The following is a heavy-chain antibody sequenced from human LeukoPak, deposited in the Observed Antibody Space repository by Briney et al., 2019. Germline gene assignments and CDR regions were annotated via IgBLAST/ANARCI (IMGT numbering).Heavy chain of an antibody. CDR1: GFTFNDHS. CDR3: VSLLSLNYEGYFGL. J-gene: IGHJ5*02. D-gene: IGHD4-11*01. V-gene: IGHV3-48*01. Sequence: PGGSLRLSCAAAGFTFNDHSFSWVRQAPGKGLEWVSYISRTGQTIFYEDSVKGRFTISRDSAKNSVYLQMNSLRVEDTAVYYCVSLLSLNYEGYFGLWGQGTLVTVSS. CDR2: ISRTGQTI.